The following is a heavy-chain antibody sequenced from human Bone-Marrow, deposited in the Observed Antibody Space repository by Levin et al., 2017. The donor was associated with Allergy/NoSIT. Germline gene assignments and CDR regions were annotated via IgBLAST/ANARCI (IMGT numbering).Heavy chain of an antibody. V-gene: IGHV3-30*18. D-gene: IGHD6-13*01. Sequence: GESLKISCAASGFTFSRYGIHWVRQAPGKGLEWVAVISYDGSNKYYADSVKGRFTISRDNSKNTLYLQMNSLRAEDTAVYYCAKDLSSSWDGNFDYWGQGTLVTVSS. J-gene: IGHJ4*02. CDR3: AKDLSSSWDGNFDY. CDR2: ISYDGSNK. CDR1: GFTFSRYG.